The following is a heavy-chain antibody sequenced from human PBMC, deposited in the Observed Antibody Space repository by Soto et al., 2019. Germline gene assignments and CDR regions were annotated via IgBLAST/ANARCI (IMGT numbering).Heavy chain of an antibody. CDR1: GGTFSSYA. D-gene: IGHD5-18*01. V-gene: IGHV1-69*13. CDR3: ARDRAQTWIQLWLRY. Sequence: SVKVSCKASGGTFSSYAISWVRQAPGQGLEWMGGIIPIFGTANYAQKFQGRVTITADESTSTAYMELSSLRSEDMAVYYCARDRAQTWIQLWLRYWGQGTLVTVSS. CDR2: IIPIFGTA. J-gene: IGHJ4*02.